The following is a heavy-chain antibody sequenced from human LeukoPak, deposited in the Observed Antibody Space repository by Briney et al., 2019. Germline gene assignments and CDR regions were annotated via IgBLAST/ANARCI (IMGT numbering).Heavy chain of an antibody. D-gene: IGHD3-22*01. CDR2: ISYDGSNK. CDR3: AREKPEDYYDSSGYSGYFDY. V-gene: IGHV3-30*04. J-gene: IGHJ4*02. CDR1: GFTFSSYA. Sequence: GGSLRLSCAASGFTFSSYAMHWVRQAPGKGLEWVAVISYDGSNKYYADSVKGRFTISRDNSKNTLYLQMNSLSAEDTAVYYCAREKPEDYYDSSGYSGYFDYWGQGTLVTVSS.